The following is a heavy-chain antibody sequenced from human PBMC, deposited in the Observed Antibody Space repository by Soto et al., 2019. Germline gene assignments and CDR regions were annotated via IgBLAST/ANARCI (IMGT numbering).Heavy chain of an antibody. J-gene: IGHJ4*02. CDR1: GVSFSGFS. CDR2: INHSGST. V-gene: IGHV4-34*01. D-gene: IGHD6-13*01. CDR3: ARGRKVYTSTSYVD. Sequence: KASETLSLTCAVYGVSFSGFSWSWIRQPPGKGLEWIGEINHSGSTNYNPSFKSRVTISEDTSKNQFSLKLSSVTAADTAVYYCARGRKVYTSTSYVDWGQGTLVTVSS.